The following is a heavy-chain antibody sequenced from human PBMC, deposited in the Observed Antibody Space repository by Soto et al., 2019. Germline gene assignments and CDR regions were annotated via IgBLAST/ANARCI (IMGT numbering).Heavy chain of an antibody. CDR3: AAGYCTNCVCYSYYYYGMDV. V-gene: IGHV1-58*01. CDR1: GFTFTSSA. CDR2: IVVGSGNT. D-gene: IGHD2-8*01. J-gene: IGHJ6*02. Sequence: QMQLVQSGPEVKKPGTSVKVSCKASGFTFTSSAVQWVRQARGQRLEWIGWIVVGSGNTNYAQKFQERVTITRDMSTSTAYMELSSLRSEDTAVYYCAAGYCTNCVCYSYYYYGMDVWGQGTTVTVSS.